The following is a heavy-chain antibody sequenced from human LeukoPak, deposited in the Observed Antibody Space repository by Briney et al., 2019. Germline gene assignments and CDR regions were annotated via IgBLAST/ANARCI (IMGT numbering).Heavy chain of an antibody. D-gene: IGHD2/OR15-2a*01. CDR1: GFIFSNYA. J-gene: IGHJ4*02. CDR2: FSGSGGST. V-gene: IGHV3-23*01. CDR3: ARSGLSRFGF. Sequence: GGSLRLSCAASGFIFSNYAMSGVRQAPGKGLQWVSAFSGSGGSTYYADSVKGRFTISRDNSRNTLYLQMNSLRAEDTAVYYCARSGLSRFGFWGQGTLVTVSS.